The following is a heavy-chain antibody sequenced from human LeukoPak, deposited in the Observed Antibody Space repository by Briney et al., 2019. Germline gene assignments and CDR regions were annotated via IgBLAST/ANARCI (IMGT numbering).Heavy chain of an antibody. J-gene: IGHJ4*02. Sequence: GRSLRLSCAASGFTFSSYGMHWVRQAPGKGLEWVAVISYDGSNKYYADSVKGRFTISRDNSKNTLHLQMNSLRAEDTAVYYCAKGDSSGWIRIHQYYFDYWGQGTLVTVSS. V-gene: IGHV3-30*18. CDR1: GFTFSSYG. D-gene: IGHD6-25*01. CDR2: ISYDGSNK. CDR3: AKGDSSGWIRIHQYYFDY.